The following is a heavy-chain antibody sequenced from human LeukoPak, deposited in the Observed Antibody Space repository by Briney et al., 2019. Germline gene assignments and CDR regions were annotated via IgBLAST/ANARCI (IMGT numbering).Heavy chain of an antibody. J-gene: IGHJ6*04. Sequence: PGGSLRLSCAASGFTFSSYGMNWVRQAPGKGREWVSYISSSGSTIYYADSVKGRFTISRDNAKNSLYLQMNSLRAEDTAVYYCARDEGSGWSPGYYYYAMDVWSKGTTVTVSS. CDR1: GFTFSSYG. D-gene: IGHD6-19*01. V-gene: IGHV3-48*03. CDR3: ARDEGSGWSPGYYYYAMDV. CDR2: ISSSGSTI.